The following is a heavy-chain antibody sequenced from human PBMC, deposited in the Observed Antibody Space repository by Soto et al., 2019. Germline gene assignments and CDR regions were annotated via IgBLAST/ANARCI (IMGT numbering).Heavy chain of an antibody. CDR1: GGPLRSYA. CDR2: IIPIFGTA. CDR3: ARGRRAYYFFDAFDI. V-gene: IGHV1-69*06. Sequence: SVKVSCTASGGPLRSYAISWVRQAPGQGLEWMGGIIPIFGTANYAQQFQGRVTITADKSTSTAYIELSSLRSEDTAVYYCARGRRAYYFFDAFDIWGQGTMVTVSS. J-gene: IGHJ3*02. D-gene: IGHD3-22*01.